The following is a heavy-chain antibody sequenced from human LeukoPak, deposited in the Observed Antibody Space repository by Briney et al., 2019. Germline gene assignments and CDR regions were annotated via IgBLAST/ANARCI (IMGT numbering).Heavy chain of an antibody. J-gene: IGHJ4*02. V-gene: IGHV4-30-2*01. CDR2: IYHSGST. CDR3: ARLEILSGFYRFDY. D-gene: IGHD3-9*01. Sequence: PSQTLSLTCAVSGGSISSGGYSWSWIRQPPGKGLEWIGYIYHSGSTYYNPSLKSRVTISVDRSKNQFSLKLSSVTAADTAVYYCARLEILSGFYRFDYWGQGILVTVSS. CDR1: GGSISSGGYS.